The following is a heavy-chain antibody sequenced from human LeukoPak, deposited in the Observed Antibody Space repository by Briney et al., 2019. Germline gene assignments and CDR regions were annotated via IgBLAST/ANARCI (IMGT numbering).Heavy chain of an antibody. Sequence: SQTLSLTCAISGDSVSNNNYVWNWIRQSPSRGLEWLGRTYYRSQWHNDYARSVMSRISVDPDTSKNQFALHLDSVTPDDTAVYYCAGGYAFDVWGQGTMVTVSS. CDR3: AGGYAFDV. V-gene: IGHV6-1*01. CDR2: TYYRSQWHN. J-gene: IGHJ3*01. CDR1: GDSVSNNNYV.